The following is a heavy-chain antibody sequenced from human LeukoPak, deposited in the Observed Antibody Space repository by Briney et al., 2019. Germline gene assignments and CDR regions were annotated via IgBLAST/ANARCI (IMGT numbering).Heavy chain of an antibody. J-gene: IGHJ4*02. D-gene: IGHD2-8*01. Sequence: PGGSLRLSCAASGFTFSSYAMHWVRQAPGKGLEWVAVISYDGSNKYYADSVKGRFTISRDSSKNTLYLQMNSLRAEDTAVYYCARGTRGYYFDYWGQGTLVTVSS. CDR2: ISYDGSNK. CDR1: GFTFSSYA. V-gene: IGHV3-30-3*01. CDR3: ARGTRGYYFDY.